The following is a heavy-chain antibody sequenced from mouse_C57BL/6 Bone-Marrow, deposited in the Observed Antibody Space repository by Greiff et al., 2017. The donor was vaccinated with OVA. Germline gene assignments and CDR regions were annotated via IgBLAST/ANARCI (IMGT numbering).Heavy chain of an antibody. J-gene: IGHJ4*01. CDR2: ISNGGGST. CDR3: ARDFYGSSFYAMDY. CDR1: GFTFSDYY. V-gene: IGHV5-12*01. Sequence: EVQLVESGGGLVQPGGSLKLSCAASGFTFSDYYMYWVRQTPEKRLEWVAYISNGGGSTYYPDTVKGRFTISRDNAKNTQYLQMSRLKSEDTAMYDCARDFYGSSFYAMDYWGQGTSVTVSS. D-gene: IGHD1-1*01.